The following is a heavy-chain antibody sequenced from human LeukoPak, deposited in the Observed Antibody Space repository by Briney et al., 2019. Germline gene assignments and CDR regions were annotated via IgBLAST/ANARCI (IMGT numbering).Heavy chain of an antibody. J-gene: IGHJ4*02. CDR3: ARDPRLRLGELSFRLDY. Sequence: SETLSLTCAVYGGSLSGYYWSWIRQPPGKGLEWIGEINHSGSTNYNPSLKSRVTISVDTSKNQFSLKLSSVTAADTAVYYCARDPRLRLGELSFRLDYWGQGTLVTVSS. V-gene: IGHV4-34*01. D-gene: IGHD3-16*02. CDR1: GGSLSGYY. CDR2: INHSGST.